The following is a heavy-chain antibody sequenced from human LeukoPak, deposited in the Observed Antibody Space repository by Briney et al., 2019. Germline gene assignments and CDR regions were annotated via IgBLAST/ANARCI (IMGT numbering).Heavy chain of an antibody. D-gene: IGHD3-10*01. V-gene: IGHV3-53*01. J-gene: IGHJ3*02. CDR3: ASTSPVLLWFGDPSPRDAFDI. CDR1: GFTVSSNY. Sequence: GGSLRLSCAASGFTVSSNYMSWGRQAPGKGLEWVSVIYSGGSTYYADSVKGRFTISRDNSKNTLYLQMNSLRAEDTAVYYCASTSPVLLWFGDPSPRDAFDIWGQGTMVTVSS. CDR2: IYSGGST.